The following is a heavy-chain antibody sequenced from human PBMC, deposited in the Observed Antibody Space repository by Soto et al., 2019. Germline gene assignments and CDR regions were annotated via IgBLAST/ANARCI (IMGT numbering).Heavy chain of an antibody. D-gene: IGHD3-10*01. CDR2: IVVGSGNT. V-gene: IGHV1-58*01. J-gene: IGHJ6*02. CDR3: AAGPVGGDYYYYYGMDV. Sequence: GASVKVSCKASGFTFTSSAVQWVRQARGQRLEWIGWIVVGSGNTNYAQKFQERVTITRDMSTSTAYMELSSLRSEDTAVYYCAAGPVGGDYYYYYGMDVWGQGTTVTVSS. CDR1: GFTFTSSA.